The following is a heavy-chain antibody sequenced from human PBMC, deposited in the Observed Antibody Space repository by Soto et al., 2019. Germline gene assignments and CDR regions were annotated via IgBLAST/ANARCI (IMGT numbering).Heavy chain of an antibody. CDR2: IVVGSGNT. CDR1: GFTFTSSA. Sequence: SVKVSCKASGFTFTSSAMQWVRQARGQRLEWIGWIVVGSGNTNYAQKFQGRVTITRDMSTSTAYMELSSLRSEDTAVYYCAAVRRAFSSGWYDYWGQGTLVTVSS. J-gene: IGHJ4*02. D-gene: IGHD6-19*01. CDR3: AAVRRAFSSGWYDY. V-gene: IGHV1-58*02.